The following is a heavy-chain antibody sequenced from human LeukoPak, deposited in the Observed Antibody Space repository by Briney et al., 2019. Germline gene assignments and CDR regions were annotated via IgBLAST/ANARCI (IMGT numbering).Heavy chain of an antibody. CDR1: GGSISSYY. CDR3: ARASEYCSSTSCYRLFDY. CDR2: IYTSGST. V-gene: IGHV4-4*07. J-gene: IGHJ4*02. Sequence: SETLSLTCTVSGGSISSYYWSWIRQPAGKGLEWIGRIYTSGSTNYNPSLKSRVTMSVDTSKNQFSLKLSSVTAADTAVYYCARASEYCSSTSCYRLFDYWGQGTLVTVSS. D-gene: IGHD2-2*01.